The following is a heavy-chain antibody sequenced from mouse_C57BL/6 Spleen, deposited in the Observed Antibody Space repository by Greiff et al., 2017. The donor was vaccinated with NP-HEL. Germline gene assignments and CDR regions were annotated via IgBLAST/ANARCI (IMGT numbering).Heavy chain of an antibody. J-gene: IGHJ2*01. Sequence: EVQLQQSGAELVKPGASVKLSCTASGFNIKDYYMHWVKQRTEQGLEWIGRIDPEAGETKYAPKFQGKATITADTSSNTAYLQLSSLTSEDTAFYYCARRITTWYYFDYWGQGTTLTVSS. CDR3: ARRITTWYYFDY. D-gene: IGHD1-1*01. V-gene: IGHV14-2*01. CDR1: GFNIKDYY. CDR2: IDPEAGET.